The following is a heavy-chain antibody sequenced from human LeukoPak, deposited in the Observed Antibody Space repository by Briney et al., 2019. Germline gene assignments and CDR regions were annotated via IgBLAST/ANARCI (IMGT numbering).Heavy chain of an antibody. Sequence: GGSLRLSCAASGFTFSNYEMNWVRQAPGKGLEWVSYISSSGSTIFYADSVKGRFTISRDNAKTSLYLQMNSLRAEDTAVYYCARARHSESYNYWGQGTMVTVSS. D-gene: IGHD1-26*01. J-gene: IGHJ4*02. CDR2: ISSSGSTI. V-gene: IGHV3-48*03. CDR3: ARARHSESYNY. CDR1: GFTFSNYE.